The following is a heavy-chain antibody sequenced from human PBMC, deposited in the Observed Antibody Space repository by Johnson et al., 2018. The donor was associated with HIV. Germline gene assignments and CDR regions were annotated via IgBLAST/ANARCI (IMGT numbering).Heavy chain of an antibody. V-gene: IGHV3-30*02. CDR2: IRYDGSNK. CDR1: GFTFSSYG. CDR3: AKAYCPGCDGFDI. J-gene: IGHJ3*02. D-gene: IGHD2-21*01. Sequence: QMLLVESGGGLVQPGRSLRLSCAASGFTFSSYGMHWVRQAPGKGLEWVAFIRYDGSNKYYGDSVKGRFNISRDNSKSTLYLQMNSLTTQDSGVYYCAKAYCPGCDGFDIWGQGTMVTVSS.